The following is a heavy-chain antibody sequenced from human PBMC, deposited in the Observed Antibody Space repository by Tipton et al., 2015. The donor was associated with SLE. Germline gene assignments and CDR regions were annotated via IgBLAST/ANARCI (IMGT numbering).Heavy chain of an antibody. CDR2: TYYRSKWFN. CDR1: GDSVSSNNAA. CDR3: ARTCSGGSCYSFDS. J-gene: IGHJ5*01. Sequence: LVKPSQTLSLTCVISGDSVSSNNAAWNWIRQSPSRGLEWLGRTYYRSKWFNNYAVSVQSRITFNSDTSKNQFSLQLNSVTPEDTAAYYCARTCSGGSCYSFDSWGQGTLVTASS. D-gene: IGHD2-15*01. V-gene: IGHV6-1*01.